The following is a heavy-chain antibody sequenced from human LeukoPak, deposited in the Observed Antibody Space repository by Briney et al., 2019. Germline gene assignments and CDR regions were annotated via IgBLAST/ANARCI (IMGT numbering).Heavy chain of an antibody. D-gene: IGHD1-1*01. CDR3: ARGRVSSSTWYSTYYYYFYMDV. Sequence: KGSETLSLTCSVSDDSITMYYWSWIRQPPGKGLEWIGYVDHTGSTNFNPSLNGRVSISRDTTKNLFSLRLRSVTAADTAVYFCARGRVSSSTWYSTYYYYFYMDVWGKGTTVTVSS. V-gene: IGHV4-59*01. CDR2: VDHTGST. CDR1: DDSITMYY. J-gene: IGHJ6*03.